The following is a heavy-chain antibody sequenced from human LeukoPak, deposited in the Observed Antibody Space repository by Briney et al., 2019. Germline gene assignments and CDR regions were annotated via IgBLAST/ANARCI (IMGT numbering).Heavy chain of an antibody. J-gene: IGHJ4*02. D-gene: IGHD3-22*01. CDR2: INPNSGGT. V-gene: IGHV1-2*02. Sequence: ASVKVSCKASGYTFTGYYMHWVRQAPRQGLECMGWINPNSGGTNYAQKFQGRVTMTRDTSISTAYMELSRLRSDDTAVYYCARGSGYYFYFDYWGQGTLVTVSS. CDR1: GYTFTGYY. CDR3: ARGSGYYFYFDY.